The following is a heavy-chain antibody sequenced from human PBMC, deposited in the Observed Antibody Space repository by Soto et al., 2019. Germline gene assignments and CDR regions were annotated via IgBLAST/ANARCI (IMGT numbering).Heavy chain of an antibody. J-gene: IGHJ6*02. D-gene: IGHD3-10*01. CDR2: ISYSGNT. CDR3: ARTDIMVRGVPNHYYYYYGMDV. V-gene: IGHV4-59*08. Sequence: ETLSLTCTVSGVSISSYSWSWIRQPPGKGLEWIGYISYSGNTNYSPSLKSRVTISVDTSKNQFSLKLSSLTAADTAVYYCARTDIMVRGVPNHYYYYYGMDVWGQGTTVTVS. CDR1: GVSISSYS.